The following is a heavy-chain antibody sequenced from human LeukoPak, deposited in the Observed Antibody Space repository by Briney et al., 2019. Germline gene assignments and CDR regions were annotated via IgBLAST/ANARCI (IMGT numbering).Heavy chain of an antibody. V-gene: IGHV3-30*18. J-gene: IGHJ4*02. CDR3: AKDQGYEEAMTRGYFGY. Sequence: GGSLRLSCAASGFDFSGYGMHWVRQAPGKGLEWVAVTSYDGTAKFYADSVEGRFTVSRDNSKNTLYLQMSTLRAEDTAVYYCAKDQGYEEAMTRGYFGYWGQGTLVTVSS. D-gene: IGHD2-2*01. CDR1: GFDFSGYG. CDR2: TSYDGTAK.